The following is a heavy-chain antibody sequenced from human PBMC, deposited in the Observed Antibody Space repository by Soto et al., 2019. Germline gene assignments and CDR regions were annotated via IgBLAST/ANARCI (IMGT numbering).Heavy chain of an antibody. J-gene: IGHJ4*02. CDR3: ARSFRKPVEPMIVLVALDS. CDR2: ISSNGSTI. D-gene: IGHD3-22*01. CDR1: GFTFSSYE. Sequence: GGTLSLSCAASGFTFSSYEMNWVRQAPGQGLEWGSYISSNGSTIYYADSVKGRFTISRDNAKNSLYLQMNSLRAEDTAVCYFARSFRKPVEPMIVLVALDSWGQGTLVTVSS. V-gene: IGHV3-48*03.